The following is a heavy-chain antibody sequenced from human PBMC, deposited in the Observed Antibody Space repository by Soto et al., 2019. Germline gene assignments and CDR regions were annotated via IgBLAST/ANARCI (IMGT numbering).Heavy chain of an antibody. CDR2: IIPIFGTA. V-gene: IGHV1-69*13. D-gene: IGHD4-17*01. Sequence: ASVKASCKASGCTFRSYAISCVRQAPGQGLEWMGGIIPIFGTANYAQKFQGRVTITADESTSTAYMELSSLRSEDTAVYYCARDYGYGMDVWGQGTTVTVSS. J-gene: IGHJ6*02. CDR3: ARDYGYGMDV. CDR1: GCTFRSYA.